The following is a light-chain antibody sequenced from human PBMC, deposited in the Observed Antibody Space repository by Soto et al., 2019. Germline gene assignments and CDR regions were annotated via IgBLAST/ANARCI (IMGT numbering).Light chain of an antibody. CDR3: QQYGSSGT. V-gene: IGKV3-20*01. Sequence: EIVLTQSPGTLSLSPGERATLSCRASQSVSNNYLACYQQKPGEAPRLLIYGASNRAASIPDRFSGSGSGTDFTLTISRLEPEDFAEYYCQQYGSSGTFGQGTKVEIK. J-gene: IGKJ1*01. CDR2: GAS. CDR1: QSVSNNY.